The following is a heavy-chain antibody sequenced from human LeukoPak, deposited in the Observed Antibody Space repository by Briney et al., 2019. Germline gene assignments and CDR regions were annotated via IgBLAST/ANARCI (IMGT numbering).Heavy chain of an antibody. J-gene: IGHJ5*02. Sequence: GASVKVSCKASGYTFTSYDINWVRQATGQGLEWMGWMNPNSGNTGYAQKFQGRVTMTRDTSISTAYMELSSLRPEDTAVYYCAKAGIVATMNADWFDPWGQGTLVTVSS. CDR2: MNPNSGNT. V-gene: IGHV1-8*01. D-gene: IGHD5-12*01. CDR3: AKAGIVATMNADWFDP. CDR1: GYTFTSYD.